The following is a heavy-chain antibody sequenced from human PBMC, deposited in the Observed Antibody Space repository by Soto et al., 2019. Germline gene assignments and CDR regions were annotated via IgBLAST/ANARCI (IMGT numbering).Heavy chain of an antibody. J-gene: IGHJ5*02. CDR1: GFTFSDYY. CDR2: ISSSGSTI. CDR3: ARDKQWLVRGWFDP. D-gene: IGHD6-19*01. V-gene: IGHV3-11*01. Sequence: PGGSLRLSCAASGFTFSDYYMSWIRQAPGKGLEWVSYISSSGSTIYYADSVKGRFTISRDNAKNSLYLQMNSLRAEDTAVYYCARDKQWLVRGWFDPWGQGTLVTVSS.